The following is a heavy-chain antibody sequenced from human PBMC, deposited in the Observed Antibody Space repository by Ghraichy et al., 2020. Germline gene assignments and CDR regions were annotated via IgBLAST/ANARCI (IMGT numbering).Heavy chain of an antibody. J-gene: IGHJ4*02. Sequence: SQTLSLTCAISGDSVSSNSAAWNWIRQSPSRGLEWLGRTYYRSKWYRHYAVSMKSRITINPDISRNQFSLQLNSVTPEDTAIYFCARGGSTPLDSWGQGTLVTVSS. CDR2: TYYRSKWYR. CDR3: ARGGSTPLDS. D-gene: IGHD2-15*01. CDR1: GDSVSSNSAA. V-gene: IGHV6-1*01.